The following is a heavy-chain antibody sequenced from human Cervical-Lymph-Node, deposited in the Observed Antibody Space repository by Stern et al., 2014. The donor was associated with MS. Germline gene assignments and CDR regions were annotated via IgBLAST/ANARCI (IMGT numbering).Heavy chain of an antibody. CDR1: GYTFSNYW. CDR2: IFPGDSDA. CDR3: ARRKYSSSYYYYFGMDV. J-gene: IGHJ6*02. Sequence: VQLVESGAEVKKPGESLRISCKGSGYTFSNYWIGWVRPMPGKGLEWIWSIFPGDSDARYSPSFQGQITISADKSSNTAFLQWNSLKASDTAMYYCARRKYSSSYYYYFGMDVWGQGTTVTVSS. D-gene: IGHD6-13*01. V-gene: IGHV5-51*03.